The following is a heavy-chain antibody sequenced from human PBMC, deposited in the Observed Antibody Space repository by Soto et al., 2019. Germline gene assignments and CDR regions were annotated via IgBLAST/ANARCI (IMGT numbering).Heavy chain of an antibody. CDR2: IYPGDSDT. V-gene: IGHV5-51*01. Sequence: GESLKISCKGSGYSFTSYWIGWVRQMPGKGLEWMGIIYPGDSDTRYSPSFQGQVTIPADKSISTAYLQWSSLKASDTAMYYCARRRYCSSTSCYPSYYYYGMDVWGQGTTVTVSS. CDR3: ARRRYCSSTSCYPSYYYYGMDV. J-gene: IGHJ6*02. D-gene: IGHD2-2*01. CDR1: GYSFTSYW.